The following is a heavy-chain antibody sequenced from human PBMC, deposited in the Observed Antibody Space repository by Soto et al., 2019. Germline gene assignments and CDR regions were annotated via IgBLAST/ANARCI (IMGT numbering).Heavy chain of an antibody. CDR3: AKDYIGCSGGSCYGHGAFDI. V-gene: IGHV3-23*01. J-gene: IGHJ3*02. D-gene: IGHD2-15*01. Sequence: GGSLRLSCAASGFTFSSYAMSWVRQAPGKGLEWVSAISGSGGSTYYADSVKGRFTISRDNSKNTLYLQMNSLRAEDTAVYYCAKDYIGCSGGSCYGHGAFDIWGQGTMVTVSS. CDR1: GFTFSSYA. CDR2: ISGSGGST.